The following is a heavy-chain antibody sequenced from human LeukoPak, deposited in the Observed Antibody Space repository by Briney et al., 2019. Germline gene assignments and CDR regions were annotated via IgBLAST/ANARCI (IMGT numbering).Heavy chain of an antibody. CDR2: IYYSGST. CDR3: ARVTDILTGYAFDI. J-gene: IGHJ3*02. CDR1: GGSISSYY. D-gene: IGHD3-9*01. Sequence: SETLSLTCTVSGGSISSYYWSWIRQPPGKGLEWIGYIYYSGSTNYNPSLKSRVTISVDTSKNQFSLKLSSVTAADTAVYYCARVTDILTGYAFDIWGQGTMVTVSS. V-gene: IGHV4-59*01.